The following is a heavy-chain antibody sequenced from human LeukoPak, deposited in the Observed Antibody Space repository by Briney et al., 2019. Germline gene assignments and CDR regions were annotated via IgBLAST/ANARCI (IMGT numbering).Heavy chain of an antibody. CDR3: AKDRDYYGSGSDY. J-gene: IGHJ4*02. CDR2: ISYDEMYQ. CDR1: GFTFNIYG. Sequence: GGSLRPSCAAPGFTFNIYGMHWVRQAPGKELEWVAGISYDEMYQYYADSVKGRFTISRDNSKNTLLLQMNSLRAEDTAIYYCAKDRDYYGSGSDYWGQGTLVTVSS. V-gene: IGHV3-30*18. D-gene: IGHD3-10*01.